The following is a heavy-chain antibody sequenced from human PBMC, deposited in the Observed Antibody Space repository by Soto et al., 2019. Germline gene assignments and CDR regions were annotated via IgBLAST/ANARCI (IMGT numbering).Heavy chain of an antibody. CDR2: IYHSGNT. V-gene: IGHV4-31*03. J-gene: IGHJ4*02. CDR3: ARDARTTWHYPHY. D-gene: IGHD1-7*01. CDR1: GGSISSGGYY. Sequence: PSETLSLTCTVSGGSISSGGYYWSWIRQHPEKGLEWIGHIYHSGNTYYNPSLKSRVTISVDTSKNQFSLKLSSVTAADTAVYYCARDARTTWHYPHYGGQGTMATVYS.